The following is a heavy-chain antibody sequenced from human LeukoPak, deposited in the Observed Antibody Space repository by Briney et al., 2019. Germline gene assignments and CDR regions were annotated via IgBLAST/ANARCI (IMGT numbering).Heavy chain of an antibody. CDR3: ARGYDFWSGDEINAFDI. D-gene: IGHD3-3*01. CDR1: GYTFSDYY. V-gene: IGHV1-2*06. Sequence: ASVKVSCXASGYTFSDYYMHWVRQAHGQGLEWMGRINPNSGGTNYAQKFQGRVTMTRDTSISTAYMDLSRLRSDDTAVYYCARGYDFWSGDEINAFDIWGQGTMVTVSS. CDR2: INPNSGGT. J-gene: IGHJ3*02.